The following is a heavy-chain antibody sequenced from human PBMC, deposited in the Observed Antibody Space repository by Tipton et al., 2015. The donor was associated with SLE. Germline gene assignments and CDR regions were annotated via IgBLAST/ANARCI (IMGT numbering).Heavy chain of an antibody. D-gene: IGHD3/OR15-3a*01. V-gene: IGHV1-18*01. Sequence: QSGAEVKKPGSSVKVSCKASGDTFSNYAFTWVRQAPGQGLERMGWISPYNGDTNSAQRLQGRVTMTTDTSTSAAYMELRYLMSDVTAVYYCVRDLDSATTYNCYRDVWVEGTDVSVSS. CDR3: VRDLDSATTYNCYRDV. J-gene: IGHJ6*03. CDR1: GDTFSNYA. CDR2: ISPYNGDT.